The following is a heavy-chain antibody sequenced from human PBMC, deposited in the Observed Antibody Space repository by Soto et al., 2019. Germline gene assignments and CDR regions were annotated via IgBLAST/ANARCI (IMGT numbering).Heavy chain of an antibody. V-gene: IGHV4-31*03. D-gene: IGHD4-17*01. CDR1: GGSNSSRRCY. Sequence: SQPLSLTCTVAGGSNSSRRCYWSWIRQPPGKGMEWIGNIYYSGSTYYNPSLKSRVTISVDTSKNQFSLKLSSVTAADTAVYYCARDPARTTVGFPLGWFDPWGQGTLVTVS. CDR3: ARDPARTTVGFPLGWFDP. CDR2: IYYSGST. J-gene: IGHJ5*02.